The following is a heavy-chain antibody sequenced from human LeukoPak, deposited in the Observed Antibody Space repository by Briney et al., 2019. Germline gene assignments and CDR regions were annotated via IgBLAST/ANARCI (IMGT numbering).Heavy chain of an antibody. V-gene: IGHV4-34*01. CDR1: GGSFSGYY. J-gene: IGHJ4*02. Sequence: SETLSLTCAVYGGSFSGYYWSWIRQPPGKGLEWIGEINHSGSTNYNPSLKSRVTISVDTSKNQFSLKLSSVTAADTAVYYCASLDPVGYCSGGSCAGRRKGVIDYWGQGTLVTVSS. CDR3: ASLDPVGYCSGGSCAGRRKGVIDY. D-gene: IGHD2-15*01. CDR2: INHSGST.